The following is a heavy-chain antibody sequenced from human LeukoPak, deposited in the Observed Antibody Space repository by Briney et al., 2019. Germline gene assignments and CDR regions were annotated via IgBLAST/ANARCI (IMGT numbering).Heavy chain of an antibody. V-gene: IGHV3-23*01. Sequence: GGSLRLSCAASGFTSSSYSMNWVRQAPGKGLEWVSTISGGAGSTYYAVSVKGRFTISRDNSKNTVYLQMNSLRAEDTAVYHCAKSGLNRFDYWGQGTRVTVSS. D-gene: IGHD2-15*01. J-gene: IGHJ4*02. CDR1: GFTSSSYS. CDR3: AKSGLNRFDY. CDR2: ISGGAGST.